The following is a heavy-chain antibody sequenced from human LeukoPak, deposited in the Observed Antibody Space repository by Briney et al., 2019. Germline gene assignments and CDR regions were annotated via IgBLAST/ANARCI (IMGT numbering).Heavy chain of an antibody. D-gene: IGHD3-22*01. CDR3: AKALCDDSSGYYNCPFDY. CDR2: ISSSSSYI. V-gene: IGHV3-21*01. CDR1: GFTFSSYS. J-gene: IGHJ4*02. Sequence: GGSLRLSCAASGFTFSSYSMNWVRQAPGKGLEWVSSISSSSSYIYYADSVKGRFTISRDNSKNTLYLQMNSLRAEDTAVYYCAKALCDDSSGYYNCPFDYWGQGTLVTVSS.